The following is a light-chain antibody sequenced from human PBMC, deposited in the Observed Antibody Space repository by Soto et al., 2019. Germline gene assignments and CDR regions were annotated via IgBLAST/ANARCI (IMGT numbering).Light chain of an antibody. J-gene: IGKJ2*01. CDR3: KQSYSTYT. Sequence: DIQMTQSPSSLSASVGDRVTITCRASQSISSYLNWYQQKPGKAPKLLIYAASSLQSGVPSRFSGSGSGTDFTPNISSLQPEDFATYSCKQSYSTYTFAPGTKLEIK. CDR2: AAS. V-gene: IGKV1-39*01. CDR1: QSISSY.